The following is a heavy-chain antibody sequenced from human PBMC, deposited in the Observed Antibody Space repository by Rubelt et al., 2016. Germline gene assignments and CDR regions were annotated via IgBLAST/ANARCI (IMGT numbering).Heavy chain of an antibody. V-gene: IGHV4-4*02. D-gene: IGHD6-6*01. CDR3: ARHDSSSSSGPTYGMDV. CDR1: GDSINTDNW. Sequence: QVQLQESGPGLVEPSGTLSLTCAVSGDSINTDNWWNWVRQPPGKGLEWIGEIYKSGSTHYSASLKSRLTLSMDRSNNQFSLMLTSVTATDTAVYYCARHDSSSSSGPTYGMDVWGQGTTVTVSS. J-gene: IGHJ6*02. CDR2: IYKSGST.